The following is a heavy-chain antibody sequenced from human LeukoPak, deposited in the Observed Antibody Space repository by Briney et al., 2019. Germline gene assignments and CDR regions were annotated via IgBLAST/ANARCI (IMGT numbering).Heavy chain of an antibody. J-gene: IGHJ4*02. V-gene: IGHV3-33*08. CDR3: ARYSGSQDVDH. CDR2: IWYDGSKK. CDR1: GFTFSSYA. D-gene: IGHD1-26*01. Sequence: GGSLRLSCAASGFTFSSYAMSWVRQAPGKGLEWVAMIWYDGSKKNYAESVKGRFTISRDNTKNTLYLQMNSLRAEDTAVYYCARYSGSQDVDHWGQGTLVTVSS.